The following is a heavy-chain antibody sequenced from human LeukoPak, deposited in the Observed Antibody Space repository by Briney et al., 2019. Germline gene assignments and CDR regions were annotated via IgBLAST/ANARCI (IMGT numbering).Heavy chain of an antibody. D-gene: IGHD6-13*01. Sequence: PSESLSLTCTVSGGSISSSIYYWGWLRQPPGKGLEGMSNIYYSGNTYYNPSLKGRVTISVDTSKNQSSLKLSSVTDEDTAVYHCARKGSSNLFDSWGQGTLVTVSS. J-gene: IGHJ4*02. CDR2: IYYSGNT. CDR3: ARKGSSNLFDS. CDR1: GGSISSSIYY. V-gene: IGHV4-39*01.